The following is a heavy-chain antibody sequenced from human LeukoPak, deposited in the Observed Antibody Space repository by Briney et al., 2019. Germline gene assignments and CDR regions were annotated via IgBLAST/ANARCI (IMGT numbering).Heavy chain of an antibody. CDR1: GGTFSSYA. Sequence: ASVKVSCKASGGTFSSYAISWVRQAPGQGLEWMGGIIPIFGTANYAQKFQGRVTITADKSTSTAYMELSSLRSEDTAVYYCAREGSYYGSGSSPRPFDYWGQGTLVTVSS. CDR2: IIPIFGTA. CDR3: AREGSYYGSGSSPRPFDY. J-gene: IGHJ4*02. D-gene: IGHD3-10*01. V-gene: IGHV1-69*06.